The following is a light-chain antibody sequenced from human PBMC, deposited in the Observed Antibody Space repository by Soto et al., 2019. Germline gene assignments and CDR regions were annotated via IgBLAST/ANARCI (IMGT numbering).Light chain of an antibody. V-gene: IGKV3-15*01. CDR1: QSVSND. J-gene: IGKJ1*01. Sequence: EIVMTQSPATLSVSPGERATLSCRASQSVSNDLAWYQQKPGQAPRLLIYGASTGATGIPAWFNGSGYGTEFTLTISSLQSEDFAVYYCQHYNNWARTFGQGTKVEIK. CDR2: GAS. CDR3: QHYNNWART.